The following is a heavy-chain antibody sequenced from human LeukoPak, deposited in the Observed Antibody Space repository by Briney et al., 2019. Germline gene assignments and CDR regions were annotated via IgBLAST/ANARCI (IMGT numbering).Heavy chain of an antibody. J-gene: IGHJ4*02. Sequence: SETLSLTCTVSGGSISSGGYYWSWIRQHPGKGLEWIGYIYYSGSTNYNPSLKSRVTITVDTSKNQFSLKLSSVTAADTAVYYCASSYGDSLYYFDYWGQGTLVTVSS. CDR2: IYYSGST. CDR1: GGSISSGGYY. V-gene: IGHV4-31*03. CDR3: ASSYGDSLYYFDY. D-gene: IGHD4-17*01.